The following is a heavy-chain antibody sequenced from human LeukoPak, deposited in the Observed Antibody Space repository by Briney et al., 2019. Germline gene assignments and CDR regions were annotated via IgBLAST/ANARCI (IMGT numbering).Heavy chain of an antibody. J-gene: IGHJ4*02. V-gene: IGHV1-46*01. CDR2: INPSGGST. Sequence: ASVKVSCKASGYTFTSYYMYWVRQAPGQGLEWMGIINPSGGSTSYSQRFQGRVSISRDTSTSRVYMELSSLRSEDTAVYYCARVWSGRGFDYWGQGTLVTVSS. CDR3: ARVWSGRGFDY. CDR1: GYTFTSYY. D-gene: IGHD1-26*01.